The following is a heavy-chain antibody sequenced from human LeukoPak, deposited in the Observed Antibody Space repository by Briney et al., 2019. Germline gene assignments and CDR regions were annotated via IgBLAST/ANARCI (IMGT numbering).Heavy chain of an antibody. V-gene: IGHV3-30*18. CDR1: GFTFSSYG. J-gene: IGHJ4*02. CDR2: ISYDGSNK. Sequence: GGSLRLSCAASGFTFSSYGMHCVRQAPGKGLEWVAVISYDGSNKYYADSVKGRFTISRDNSKNTLYLQMNSLRAEDTAVYYCAKDSPYLALAGPFDYWGQGTLVTVSS. D-gene: IGHD6-19*01. CDR3: AKDSPYLALAGPFDY.